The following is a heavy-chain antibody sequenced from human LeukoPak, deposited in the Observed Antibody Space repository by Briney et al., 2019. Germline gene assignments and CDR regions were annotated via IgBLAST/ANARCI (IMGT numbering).Heavy chain of an antibody. CDR2: ISSSSSYI. CDR3: VVGDSSGYSDFDY. V-gene: IGHV3-21*04. D-gene: IGHD3-22*01. Sequence: KPGGSLRLSCAASGFTFSSYSMNWVRQAPGKGLEWVSSISSSSSYIYYADSVKGRFTISRDNAKNSLYLQMNSLRAEDTAVYYCVVGDSSGYSDFDYWGQGTLVTVSS. CDR1: GFTFSSYS. J-gene: IGHJ4*02.